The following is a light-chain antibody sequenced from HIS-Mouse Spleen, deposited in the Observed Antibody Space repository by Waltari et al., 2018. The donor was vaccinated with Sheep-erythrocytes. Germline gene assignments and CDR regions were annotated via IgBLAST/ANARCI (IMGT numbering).Light chain of an antibody. CDR3: QAWDSSTVV. CDR1: KLGDKY. Sequence: SYELTQPPSVSVSPGPTASLPCSGDKLGDKYACWYHQKPGQSPVLVIYQDSKRPSGIPERFSGSNSGNTATLTISGTQAMDEADYYCQAWDSSTVVFGGGTKLTVL. CDR2: QDS. V-gene: IGLV3-1*01. J-gene: IGLJ2*01.